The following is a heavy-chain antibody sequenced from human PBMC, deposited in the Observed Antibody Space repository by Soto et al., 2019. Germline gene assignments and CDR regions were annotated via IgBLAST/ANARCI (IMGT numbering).Heavy chain of an antibody. CDR3: ARDHVFWSGSIDAFDI. CDR1: GFTFSSYG. CDR2: IWYDGSNK. D-gene: IGHD3-3*01. J-gene: IGHJ3*02. V-gene: IGHV3-33*01. Sequence: GGSLRLSCAASGFTFSSYGMHWVRQAPGKGLEWVAVIWYDGSNKYYADSVKGRFTISRDNSKNTLYLQMNSLRAEDTAVYYCARDHVFWSGSIDAFDIWGQGTMVTVSS.